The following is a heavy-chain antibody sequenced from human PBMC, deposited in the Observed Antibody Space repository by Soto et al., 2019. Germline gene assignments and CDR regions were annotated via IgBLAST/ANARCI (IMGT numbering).Heavy chain of an antibody. CDR3: AKDHGTYGPNWIES. CDR1: EFIFNRFA. Sequence: PVWPLRVSWIASEFIFNRFAMHWVLKNPGKGLECLAFISFDVANKYNADSVKGQFTISRDNSKSTLYLQMNSLRAEDTAVYYCAKDHGTYGPNWIESWGQGTLVTVSS. J-gene: IGHJ5*01. CDR2: ISFDVANK. V-gene: IGHV3-30-3*01. D-gene: IGHD3-10*01.